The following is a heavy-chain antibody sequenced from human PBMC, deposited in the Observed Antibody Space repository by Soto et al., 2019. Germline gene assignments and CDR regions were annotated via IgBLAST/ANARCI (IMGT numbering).Heavy chain of an antibody. Sequence: SVKVSCKASGGTFSSYTVIWVRQAPGQGLEWMGRIIPILGIANYAQKFQGRVTITADKSTSTAYMELSSLRSEDTAVYYCARDDYGDYAGVDAFDIWGQGTMVTVSS. J-gene: IGHJ3*02. CDR3: ARDDYGDYAGVDAFDI. CDR2: IIPILGIA. V-gene: IGHV1-69*04. D-gene: IGHD4-17*01. CDR1: GGTFSSYT.